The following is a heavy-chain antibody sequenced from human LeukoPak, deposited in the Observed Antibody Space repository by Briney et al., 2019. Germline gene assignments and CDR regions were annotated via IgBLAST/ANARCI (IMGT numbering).Heavy chain of an antibody. Sequence: GESLKISCKGSGYSFTSYWIGWVRQMPGKGLEWMGIIYPGDSDTRYSPSFQGQVTISADKSISTAYLQWSSLKASDTAMYYCARQSGLYCSSTSCHYNWFDPWGQGTLVTVSS. D-gene: IGHD2-2*01. CDR3: ARQSGLYCSSTSCHYNWFDP. J-gene: IGHJ5*02. V-gene: IGHV5-51*01. CDR2: IYPGDSDT. CDR1: GYSFTSYW.